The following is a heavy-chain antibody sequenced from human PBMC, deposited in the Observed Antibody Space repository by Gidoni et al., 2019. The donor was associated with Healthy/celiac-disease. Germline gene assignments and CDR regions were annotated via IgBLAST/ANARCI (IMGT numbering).Heavy chain of an antibody. Sequence: QVQLVESGGGVVQPGRSLRPSCAASGFTFSSSGMHWVRQAPGKGLEWVAVISHDGSNKYYADSVKGRFTISRDNSKNTLYLQMNSLRAEDTAVYYCAKDRLGDSSSWTNWFDPWGQGTLVTVSS. CDR3: AKDRLGDSSSWTNWFDP. V-gene: IGHV3-30*18. D-gene: IGHD6-13*01. J-gene: IGHJ5*02. CDR2: ISHDGSNK. CDR1: GFTFSSSG.